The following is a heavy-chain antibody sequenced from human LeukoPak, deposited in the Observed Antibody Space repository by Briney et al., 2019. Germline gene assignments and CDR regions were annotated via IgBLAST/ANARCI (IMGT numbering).Heavy chain of an antibody. CDR2: IYTSGST. V-gene: IGHV4-4*09. CDR1: GGSISSYY. D-gene: IGHD1-26*01. J-gene: IGHJ4*02. Sequence: ETLSLTCTVSGGSISSYYWSWIRQPPGKGLKWIGYIYTSGSTNYNPSLKSRVTISVDTSKNQFSLKLSSVTAADTAVYYCARHSGIVGATYYFDYWGQGTLVTVPS. CDR3: ARHSGIVGATYYFDY.